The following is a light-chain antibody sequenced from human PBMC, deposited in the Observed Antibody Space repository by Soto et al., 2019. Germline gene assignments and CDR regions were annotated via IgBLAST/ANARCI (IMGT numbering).Light chain of an antibody. V-gene: IGLV2-14*01. CDR2: DVS. J-gene: IGLJ1*01. Sequence: QSVLTQPASVSGSPGQSITISCTGTSSDVGGYNYVSWYQQHPGKAPKLMIYDVSNRPSGVSNRFSGSKSGNTASLTISGLQAEDEADYYCSSYTSSSTFFGTGTKPTVL. CDR1: SSDVGGYNY. CDR3: SSYTSSSTF.